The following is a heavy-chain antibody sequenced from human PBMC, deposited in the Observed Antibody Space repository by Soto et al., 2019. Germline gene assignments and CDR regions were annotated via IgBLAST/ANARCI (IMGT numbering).Heavy chain of an antibody. Sequence: HPGGSLRLSCAASGFTFSSYAMSWVRQAPGKGLEWVSAISGSGGSTYYADSVKGRFTISRDNSKNTLYLQMNSLRAEDTAVYYCAKDQYSSGYYPDAFDIWGQGTMVTVSS. D-gene: IGHD3-22*01. CDR1: GFTFSSYA. CDR2: ISGSGGST. CDR3: AKDQYSSGYYPDAFDI. V-gene: IGHV3-23*01. J-gene: IGHJ3*02.